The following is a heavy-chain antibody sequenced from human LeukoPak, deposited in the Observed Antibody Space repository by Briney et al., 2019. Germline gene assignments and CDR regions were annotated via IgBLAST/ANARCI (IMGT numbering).Heavy chain of an antibody. J-gene: IGHJ4*02. CDR3: ARISLSGWVNDH. D-gene: IGHD6-19*01. CDR2: ISSDGSST. Sequence: PGGSLRLSCAASGFTFSSHWMHWVRQAPGKGLVWVTRISSDGSSTSYADSVKGRLTISRDNVKNTLYLQMSSLRAEDTAMYYCARISLSGWVNDHWGQGTLVTVSS. V-gene: IGHV3-74*01. CDR1: GFTFSSHW.